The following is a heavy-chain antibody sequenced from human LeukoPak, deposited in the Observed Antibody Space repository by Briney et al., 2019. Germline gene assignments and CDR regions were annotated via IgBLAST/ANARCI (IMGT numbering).Heavy chain of an antibody. CDR1: GFTFSMYS. CDR3: ARDAYSYGFYYYDY. D-gene: IGHD5-18*01. J-gene: IGHJ4*02. CDR2: IRSTGVDT. V-gene: IGHV3-23*01. Sequence: GGSLRLSCAASGFTFSMYSMSWVRQAPGKGLEWVSAIRSTGVDTYYADSVRGRFTISRDNSRGTLSLQMNSLRAEDTAVYFCARDAYSYGFYYYDYWGQGTLVTASS.